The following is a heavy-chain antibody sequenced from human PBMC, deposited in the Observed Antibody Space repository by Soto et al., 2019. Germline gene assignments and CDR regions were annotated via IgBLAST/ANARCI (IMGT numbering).Heavy chain of an antibody. Sequence: PGGSLRLSCAASGFTFVDYAMHWVRQAPGKGLEWVSGISWNSGSIGYADSVKGRFTITRDTSASTAYMELSSLRSEDTAVYYCARAVAVPADFDYWGQGTLVTVSS. CDR3: ARAVAVPADFDY. D-gene: IGHD6-19*01. V-gene: IGHV3-9*01. J-gene: IGHJ4*02. CDR2: ISWNSGSI. CDR1: GFTFVDYA.